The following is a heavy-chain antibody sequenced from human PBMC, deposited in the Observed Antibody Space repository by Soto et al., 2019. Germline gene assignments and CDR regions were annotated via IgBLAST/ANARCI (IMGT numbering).Heavy chain of an antibody. J-gene: IGHJ4*02. D-gene: IGHD6-19*01. CDR3: ARDSGGWRPFDY. Sequence: GGSLRLSCAASGFTFSSYSMNWVRQAPGKGLEWVSSISSSSSYIYYADSVKGRFTISRDNAKNSLYLQMNSLRAEDTAVYYCARDSGGWRPFDYWGQGTLVTVSS. CDR1: GFTFSSYS. V-gene: IGHV3-21*01. CDR2: ISSSSSYI.